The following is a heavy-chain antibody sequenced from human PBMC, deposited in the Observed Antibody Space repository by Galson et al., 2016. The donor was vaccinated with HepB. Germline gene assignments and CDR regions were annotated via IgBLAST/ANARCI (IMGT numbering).Heavy chain of an antibody. D-gene: IGHD2-2*02. J-gene: IGHJ5*02. Sequence: SLRLSCAASGFSFSSYSMNWVRQAPGKGLEWVSSISSNSDYIYSVDSVRGRFTVSSDNARSLLYLQLNSLRAEDTAVYYCARCSSATCYRRGGFDPWGQGTLVTVSS. CDR1: GFSFSSYS. CDR2: ISSNSDYI. CDR3: ARCSSATCYRRGGFDP. V-gene: IGHV3-21*01.